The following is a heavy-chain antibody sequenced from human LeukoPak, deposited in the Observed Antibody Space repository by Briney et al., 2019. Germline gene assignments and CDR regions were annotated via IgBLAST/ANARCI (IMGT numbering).Heavy chain of an antibody. V-gene: IGHV3-7*01. CDR2: IKQDGSEK. Sequence: GGSLRLSCIASGFTLRHYWINWVRQAAGKGLGWGDGIKQDGSEKGYVHFVKGRFTITGDNAKNSVYLQMNNLRAEDRAVYYCLRDRGYSTYDCWGQGTLVTVSS. D-gene: IGHD6-13*01. J-gene: IGHJ4*02. CDR1: GFTLRHYW. CDR3: LRDRGYSTYDC.